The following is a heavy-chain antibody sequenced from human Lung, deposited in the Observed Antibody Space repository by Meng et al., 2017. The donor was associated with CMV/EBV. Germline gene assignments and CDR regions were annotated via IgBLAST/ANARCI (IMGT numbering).Heavy chain of an antibody. CDR2: INPDGSIR. Sequence: SXNISCASSGSIFSSYWISWVRQVPGKELLWVSFINPDGSIRRYADFVKGRFSVSRDTAKNTVSMEMNSLSGEDTAMYYCVRDLRMGPWGQGTLVTVSS. J-gene: IGHJ5*02. CDR1: GSIFSSYW. CDR3: VRDLRMGP. V-gene: IGHV3-74*01.